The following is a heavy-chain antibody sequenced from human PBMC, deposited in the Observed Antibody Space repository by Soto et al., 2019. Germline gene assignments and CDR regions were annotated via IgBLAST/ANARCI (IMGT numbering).Heavy chain of an antibody. V-gene: IGHV3-30*18. J-gene: IGHJ4*02. Sequence: LSLTCAVSGDSISRGGYSWTWIRQAPGKGLGWVAVISSDGSEKYYLDSVRDRFTISRDNSKNTLYLQMNNLRPEDTAMYYCANSWTTLTTGFDFWGQGALVTVSS. D-gene: IGHD4-17*01. CDR2: ISSDGSEK. CDR3: ANSWTTLTTGFDF. CDR1: GDSISRGGYS.